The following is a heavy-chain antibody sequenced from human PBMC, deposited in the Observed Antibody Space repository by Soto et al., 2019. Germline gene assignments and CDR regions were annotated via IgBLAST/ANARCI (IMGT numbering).Heavy chain of an antibody. V-gene: IGHV2-5*01. CDR2: IFWNDDE. Sequence: SGPTLVNPTQTLTLTYTLSWFSLTTYGAGVGWIRQTPGKALEWIALIFWNDDERYSPSLKSRLAITTDTSKNQVALTMSSMDTVDTATSYCVHTGYSYDPFGYWGRGTLVTVSS. CDR1: WFSLTTYGAG. CDR3: VHTGYSYDPFGY. D-gene: IGHD5-18*01. J-gene: IGHJ4*02.